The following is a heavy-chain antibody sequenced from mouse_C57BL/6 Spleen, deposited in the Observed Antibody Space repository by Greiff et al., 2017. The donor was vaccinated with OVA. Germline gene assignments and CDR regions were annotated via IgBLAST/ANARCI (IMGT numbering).Heavy chain of an antibody. CDR2: ILPGSGST. CDR1: GYTFTGYW. V-gene: IGHV1-9*01. D-gene: IGHD2-4*01. J-gene: IGHJ1*03. Sequence: QVQLKESGAELMKPGASVKLSCKATGYTFTGYWIEWVKQRPGHGLEWIGEILPGSGSTNYNEKFKGKATFTADTSSNTAYMQLSSLTTEDSAIYYCARKEIYYDYDSYWYFDVWGTGTTVTVSS. CDR3: ARKEIYYDYDSYWYFDV.